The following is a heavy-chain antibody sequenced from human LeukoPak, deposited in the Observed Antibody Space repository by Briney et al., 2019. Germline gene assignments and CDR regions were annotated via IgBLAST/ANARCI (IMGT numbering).Heavy chain of an antibody. CDR3: ARIYCGGDCLDAAPLSDAFDI. D-gene: IGHD2-21*02. V-gene: IGHV3-33*01. Sequence: GRSLRLSCAASGFPFSSYGMHWVSQAPGKGPEWEAVIWFDGSKKYYGASVKGRFTTSRDNSRNTLYLQVNSLRAEDTAVYYCARIYCGGDCLDAAPLSDAFDIWGQGTMVTVSS. J-gene: IGHJ3*02. CDR1: GFPFSSYG. CDR2: IWFDGSKK.